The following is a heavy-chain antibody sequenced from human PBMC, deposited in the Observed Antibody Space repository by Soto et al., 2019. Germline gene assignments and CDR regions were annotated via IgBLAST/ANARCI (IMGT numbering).Heavy chain of an antibody. J-gene: IGHJ3*01. Sequence: SETLSLTCTVSGSSFSSYYWNWMRQPPGEGLEWLGFVYSTGATRYSPSLNGRVTMSVDTSKDQFSLILTSVTAADTAIYYCARFQFCSGNDCYRPFDLWGQGIMVTVSS. CDR1: GSSFSSYY. CDR3: ARFQFCSGNDCYRPFDL. D-gene: IGHD2-15*01. V-gene: IGHV4-59*01. CDR2: VYSTGAT.